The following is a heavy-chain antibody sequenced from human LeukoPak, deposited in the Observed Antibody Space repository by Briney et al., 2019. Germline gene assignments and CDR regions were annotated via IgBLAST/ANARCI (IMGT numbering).Heavy chain of an antibody. CDR1: GGSFSGYY. CDR2: INHSGST. CDR3: AREGVGATYFDY. D-gene: IGHD1-26*01. Sequence: PSETLSLTCAVYGGSFSGYYWSWIRQPPGRGLEWIGQINHSGSTNCNPSLKSRVTISVDTSKNQFSLKLTSVTAADTAVYYCAREGVGATYFDYWGQGTLVTVSS. J-gene: IGHJ4*02. V-gene: IGHV4-34*01.